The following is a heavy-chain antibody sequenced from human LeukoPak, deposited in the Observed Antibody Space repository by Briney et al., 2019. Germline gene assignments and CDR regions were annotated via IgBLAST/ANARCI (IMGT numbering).Heavy chain of an antibody. CDR3: ARADYSSTWSHDYYYMDV. V-gene: IGHV4-38-2*02. J-gene: IGHJ6*03. CDR1: GYSISSGYY. D-gene: IGHD6-13*01. Sequence: SETLSLTCTVSGYSISSGYYWGWIRQPPGKGLEWIGSIYHSGSTYYNPSLKSRVTVSVDTSKNQFSLKLSSVTAADTAVYYCARADYSSTWSHDYYYMDVWGKGTTVTVSS. CDR2: IYHSGST.